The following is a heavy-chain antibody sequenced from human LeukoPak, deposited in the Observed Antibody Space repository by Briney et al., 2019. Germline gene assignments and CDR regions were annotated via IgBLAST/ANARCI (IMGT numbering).Heavy chain of an antibody. J-gene: IGHJ5*02. CDR3: ARGGIAVSFDP. D-gene: IGHD6-19*01. CDR2: ISAYNGNT. CDR1: VYTFPTYG. Sequence: ASVRVSSRAPVYTFPTYGISWGRQALGQGLEWMGWISAYNGNTNYAQKLQGRVTMTTDTSTSTAYMELRSLRSDDTAVYYCARGGIAVSFDPWGQGTLVTVSS. V-gene: IGHV1-18*01.